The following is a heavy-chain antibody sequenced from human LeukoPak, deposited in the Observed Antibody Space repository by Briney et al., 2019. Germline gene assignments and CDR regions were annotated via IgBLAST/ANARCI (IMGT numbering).Heavy chain of an antibody. J-gene: IGHJ4*02. CDR3: ARQVRYGSGSYHRLGRYFDY. D-gene: IGHD3-10*01. V-gene: IGHV4-39*01. CDR2: ISNRGRT. CDR1: DDSMRSDSYY. Sequence: PSETLSLTCAVSDDSMRSDSYYWGWTRQSPGKALEWIGSISNRGRTLYSPSLKSRVTISIDTSKNQFSLKLSSVTAADTAVYYCARQVRYGSGSYHRLGRYFDYWGQGTLVTVSS.